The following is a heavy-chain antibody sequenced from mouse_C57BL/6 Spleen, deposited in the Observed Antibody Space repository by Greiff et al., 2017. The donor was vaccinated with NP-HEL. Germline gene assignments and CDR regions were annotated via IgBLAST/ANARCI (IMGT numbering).Heavy chain of an antibody. CDR1: GYAFSSSW. Sequence: VQLQQSGPELVKPGASVKISCKASGYAFSSSWMNWVKQRPGKGLEWIGRIYPGDGDTNYNGKFKGKATLTADKSSSTAYMQLSSLTSEDSAVYCCARGGYGSSYGYFDVWGTGTTVTVSS. CDR2: IYPGDGDT. D-gene: IGHD1-1*01. J-gene: IGHJ1*03. V-gene: IGHV1-82*01. CDR3: ARGGYGSSYGYFDV.